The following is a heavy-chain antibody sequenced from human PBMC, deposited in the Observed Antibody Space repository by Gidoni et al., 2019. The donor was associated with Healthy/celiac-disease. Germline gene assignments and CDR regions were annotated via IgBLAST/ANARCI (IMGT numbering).Heavy chain of an antibody. D-gene: IGHD6-13*01. CDR2: ISYDGSNK. J-gene: IGHJ5*02. CDR1: GFPFCSYA. Sequence: QLQLVASGGGVVQPGRSLRPPCAASGFPFCSYAMHWVRQAPGKGLAWVAVISYDGSNKYYADSVKGRFTISRDNSKNTLYLQMNSLGAEDTAVYYCARPYSSSWEAWFDPWGQGTLVTVSS. CDR3: ARPYSSSWEAWFDP. V-gene: IGHV3-30*04.